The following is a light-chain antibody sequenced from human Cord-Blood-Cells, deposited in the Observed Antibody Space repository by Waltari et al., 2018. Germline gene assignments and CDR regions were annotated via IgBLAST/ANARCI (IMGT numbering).Light chain of an antibody. CDR1: SSDVGGYNY. CDR2: DVS. J-gene: IGLJ1*01. Sequence: QSAPTQPRSVSGSPGQSVTISCTGTSSDVGGYNYVSWYQQHPGKAPKLMIYDVSKRPSGVPDRFSCSKSGNTASLTISGLQAEDEADYYCCSYAGSYTYVFGTGTKVTVL. CDR3: CSYAGSYTYV. V-gene: IGLV2-11*01.